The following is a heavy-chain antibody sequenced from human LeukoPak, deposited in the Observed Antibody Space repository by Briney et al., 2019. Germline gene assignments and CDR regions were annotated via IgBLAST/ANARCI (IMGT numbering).Heavy chain of an antibody. CDR2: ISGSGGST. CDR3: ARAPAFGTVDY. CDR1: GFTFSSYA. V-gene: IGHV3-23*01. D-gene: IGHD3-16*01. Sequence: GGSLRLSCAASGFTFSSYAMSWVRQAPGKGLEWVSAISGSGGSTYYADSVKGRFTISRDNSKNTLYLQMNRLRDEDSAVYYCARAPAFGTVDYWGQGTLVTVSS. J-gene: IGHJ4*02.